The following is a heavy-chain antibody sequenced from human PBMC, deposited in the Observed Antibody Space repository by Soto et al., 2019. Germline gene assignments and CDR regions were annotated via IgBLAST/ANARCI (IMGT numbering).Heavy chain of an antibody. J-gene: IGHJ5*02. CDR1: GGVFSNYA. CDR3: ARGSHYLSTGYYFAA. D-gene: IGHD3-9*01. V-gene: IGHV1-69*01. Sequence: QVQLVQSGAEVKQPGSSVKVSCKASGGVFSNYALTWVRQAPGQGPEWVGGLVPVFGTPNYAPKFQGRVTVTADESTRTGYLELSTLTSADTAIYYGARGSHYLSTGYYFAAWGQGTLVIVSS. CDR2: LVPVFGTP.